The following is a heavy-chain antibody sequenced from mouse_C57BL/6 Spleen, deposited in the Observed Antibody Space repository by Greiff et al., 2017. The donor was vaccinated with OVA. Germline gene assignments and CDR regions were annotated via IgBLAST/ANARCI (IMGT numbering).Heavy chain of an antibody. V-gene: IGHV5-17*01. CDR3: ARGGSSYELAY. CDR2: ISSGSSTI. J-gene: IGHJ3*01. Sequence: EVNLVESGGGLVKPGGSLKLSCAASGFTFSDYGMHWVRQAPEKGLEWVAYISSGSSTIYYADTVKGRFTISRDNAKNTLFLQMTSLRSEDTAMYYCARGGSSYELAYWGQGTLVTVSA. D-gene: IGHD1-1*01. CDR1: GFTFSDYG.